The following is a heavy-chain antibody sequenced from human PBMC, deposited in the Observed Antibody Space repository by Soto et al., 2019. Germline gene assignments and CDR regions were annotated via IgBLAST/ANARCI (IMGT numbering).Heavy chain of an antibody. Sequence: SETLSLTCTVSGGSISSYYWSWIRQPPGKGLEWIGYIYYSGSTNYNPSLKSRVTISVDTSKDQFSLKLSSVTAADTAVYYCAKARVSRQLGGYYYMDVWGKGTTVTVSS. CDR1: GGSISSYY. CDR2: IYYSGST. J-gene: IGHJ6*03. V-gene: IGHV4-59*01. D-gene: IGHD6-13*01. CDR3: AKARVSRQLGGYYYMDV.